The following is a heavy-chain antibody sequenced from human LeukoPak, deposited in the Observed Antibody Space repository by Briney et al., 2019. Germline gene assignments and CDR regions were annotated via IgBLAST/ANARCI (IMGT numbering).Heavy chain of an antibody. CDR1: GYGFTTYW. Sequence: GESLKIYRKASGYGFTTYWIGGGRQMPGKGLEWIGFIYPGDSDTRYSPSFQGQVTISADKSISTAYLQWSSLKASDTAMYYCARAPGIYFCSGGSCYSDYWGQGTLVTVSS. J-gene: IGHJ4*02. D-gene: IGHD2-15*01. V-gene: IGHV5-51*01. CDR2: IYPGDSDT. CDR3: ARAPGIYFCSGGSCYSDY.